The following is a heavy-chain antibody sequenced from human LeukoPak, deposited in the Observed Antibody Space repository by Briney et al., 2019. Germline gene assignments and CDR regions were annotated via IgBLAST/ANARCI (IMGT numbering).Heavy chain of an antibody. D-gene: IGHD3-22*01. J-gene: IGHJ4*02. CDR2: INSNGSST. CDR3: ARDHYYDSSGYYLYY. CDR1: GFTFSSYW. V-gene: IGHV3-74*01. Sequence: PGGSLRLSCAASGFTFSSYWMHWVRQAPGKGLAWVSRINSNGSSTSYADSVKGRFTISRDNAKNTLYLQMNSLRAEDTAVYYCARDHYYDSSGYYLYYWGQGTLVTVSS.